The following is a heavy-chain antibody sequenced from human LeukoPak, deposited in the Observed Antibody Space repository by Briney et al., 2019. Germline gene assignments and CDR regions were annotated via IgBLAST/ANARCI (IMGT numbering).Heavy chain of an antibody. CDR1: GFTFSSYA. CDR3: ARGMYSSSFTKNDY. CDR2: ISYDGSNK. V-gene: IGHV3-30*04. D-gene: IGHD6-6*01. Sequence: GGSLRLSCAAPGFTFSSYAMHWVRQAPGKGLEWVAVISYDGSNKYYADSVKGRFTISRDNSKNTLYLQMNSLRAEDTAVYYCARGMYSSSFTKNDYWGQGTLVTVSS. J-gene: IGHJ4*02.